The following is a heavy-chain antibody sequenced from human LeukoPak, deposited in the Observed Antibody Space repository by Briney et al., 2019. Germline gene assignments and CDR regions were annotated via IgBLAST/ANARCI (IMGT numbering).Heavy chain of an antibody. V-gene: IGHV4-34*01. CDR1: GGSFSGYY. D-gene: IGHD6-19*01. CDR2: INHSGST. CDR3: ARGRVAVAGQSYYYYMDV. J-gene: IGHJ6*03. Sequence: SETLSLTCAVYGGSFSGYYWSWIRQPPGKGLEWTGEINHSGSTNYNPSLKSRVTISVDTSKNQFSLKLSSVTAADTAVYYCARGRVAVAGQSYYYYMDVWGKGTTVTVSS.